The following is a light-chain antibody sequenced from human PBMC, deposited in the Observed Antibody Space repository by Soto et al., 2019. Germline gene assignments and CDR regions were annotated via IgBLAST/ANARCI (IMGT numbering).Light chain of an antibody. CDR3: LQDHNYPWT. CDR2: DAS. CDR1: QSISNW. J-gene: IGKJ5*01. V-gene: IGKV1-5*01. Sequence: PSTLYASVGNIVTISSRANQSISNWLAWYQQKPGTAPKLLIYDASTLETGVPSRFSGSGSGTDFTLTISSLQPEDFATYYCLQDHNYPWTFGQGTLLEIK.